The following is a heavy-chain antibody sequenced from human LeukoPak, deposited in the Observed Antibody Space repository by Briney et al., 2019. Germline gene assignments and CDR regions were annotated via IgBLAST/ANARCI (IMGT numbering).Heavy chain of an antibody. J-gene: IGHJ4*02. CDR1: GGSISSYY. Sequence: SEPLSLTCTVAGGSISSYYWSWSRMPPGRLVWRVGYIYYSGSTNYNPSLKSRVTISVDTSKNQFSLKLSSVTAADTAVYYCARERAVTTYYYFDYWGQGTLVTVSS. D-gene: IGHD4-17*01. V-gene: IGHV4-59*13. CDR2: IYYSGST. CDR3: ARERAVTTYYYFDY.